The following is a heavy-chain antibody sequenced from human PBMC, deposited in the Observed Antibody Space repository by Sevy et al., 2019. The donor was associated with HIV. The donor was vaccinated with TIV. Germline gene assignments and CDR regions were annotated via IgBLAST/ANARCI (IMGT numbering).Heavy chain of an antibody. J-gene: IGHJ4*02. CDR2: TRYDGSTE. Sequence: GGSLRLSCAASGFTFNVYGMHWVRQAPGKGLQWVAFTRYDGSTEYYADSVKGRFTISRDNSKNTLYLQMNSLRVEDTAMYYCAKDLTERYSTSSGDFDYWGQGSLVTVSS. CDR1: GFTFNVYG. V-gene: IGHV3-30*02. D-gene: IGHD6-6*01. CDR3: AKDLTERYSTSSGDFDY.